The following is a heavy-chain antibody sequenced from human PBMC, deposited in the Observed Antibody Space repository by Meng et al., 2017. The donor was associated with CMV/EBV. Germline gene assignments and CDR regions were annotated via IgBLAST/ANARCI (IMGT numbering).Heavy chain of an antibody. V-gene: IGHV3-72*01. CDR3: ARSQGDFWSGSDAFDI. Sequence: LSLTCAASGFTFSDHYMDLVRQAPGKGLEWVGRTRNKANSYTTEYAASVKGRFTISRDDSKNSLYLQMNSLKTEDTAVYYCARSQGDFWSGSDAFDIWGQGTMVTVSS. J-gene: IGHJ3*02. CDR1: GFTFSDHY. D-gene: IGHD3-3*01. CDR2: TRNKANSYTT.